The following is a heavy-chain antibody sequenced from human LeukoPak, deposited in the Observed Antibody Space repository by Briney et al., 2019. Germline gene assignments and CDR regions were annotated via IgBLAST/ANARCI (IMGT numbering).Heavy chain of an antibody. CDR3: ARDLGQLVGYFDY. J-gene: IGHJ4*02. CDR2: INHSGST. D-gene: IGHD6-6*01. CDR1: GGSFSGYY. Sequence: KPSETLSLTCAVYGGSFSGYYWSWIRQPPGKGLEWIGEINHSGSTNYNPSLKSRVTISVDTSKNQFSLKLSSVTAADTAVYYCARDLGQLVGYFDYWGQGTLVTVSS. V-gene: IGHV4-34*01.